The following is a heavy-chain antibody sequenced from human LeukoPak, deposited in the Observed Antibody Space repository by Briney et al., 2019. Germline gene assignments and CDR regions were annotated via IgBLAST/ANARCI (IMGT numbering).Heavy chain of an antibody. V-gene: IGHV3-7*01. CDR3: GRATAITRKIEGY. Sequence: GGSLRLSCAASGFTFNSYWMSWVRQAPGKGLEWVANINHNGSDKYYVDSVKGRFTISRDNAKTSLYLQMNNLRADDTAVYYSGRATAITRKIEGYWRGGTLVSVSS. D-gene: IGHD3-10*01. CDR2: INHNGSDK. CDR1: GFTFNSYW. J-gene: IGHJ4*02.